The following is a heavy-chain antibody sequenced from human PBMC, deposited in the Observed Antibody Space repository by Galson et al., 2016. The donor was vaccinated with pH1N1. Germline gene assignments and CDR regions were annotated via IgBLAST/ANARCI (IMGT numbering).Heavy chain of an antibody. D-gene: IGHD3-22*01. CDR2: ISASGAST. Sequence: SLRLSCAASGFTFSVFAMCWVRQAPGKGLEWVLGISASGASTHFADSVKGRFTISRDNSKNALYLEMNSLTGEDTAFYYCVKYDSSGYYYGRLANWGQGTLVTVSS. J-gene: IGHJ4*02. V-gene: IGHV3-23*01. CDR1: GFTFSVFA. CDR3: VKYDSSGYYYGRLAN.